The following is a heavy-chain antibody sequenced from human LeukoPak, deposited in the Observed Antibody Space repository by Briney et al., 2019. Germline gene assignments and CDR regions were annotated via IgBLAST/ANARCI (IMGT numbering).Heavy chain of an antibody. V-gene: IGHV1-18*01. D-gene: IGHD6-13*01. CDR1: GYTFTSYI. Sequence: ASVKVSCKASGYTFTSYIISWVRQAPGQGLEWMGCINAYNGNTDYAQRVQGRVTMTTDTSTSTAYMELRSLRSDDTAVYYCARDRHIPAAVYYHYMDVWGKGTPVTVSS. J-gene: IGHJ6*03. CDR2: INAYNGNT. CDR3: ARDRHIPAAVYYHYMDV.